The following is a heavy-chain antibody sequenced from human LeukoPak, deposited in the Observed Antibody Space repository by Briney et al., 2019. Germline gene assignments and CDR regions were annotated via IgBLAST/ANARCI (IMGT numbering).Heavy chain of an antibody. CDR1: GYTFTGYY. CDR3: ARDVVVLSTPDY. D-gene: IGHD2-2*01. CDR2: INPNSGGT. Sequence: EASVKVSCKASGYTFTGYYMHWVRQAPGQGLEWMGWINPNSGGTNYAQKFQGRVTMTRDTSISTAYMELSRLRSDDTAVYYCARDVVVLSTPDYWGQRTLVTVSS. V-gene: IGHV1-2*02. J-gene: IGHJ4*02.